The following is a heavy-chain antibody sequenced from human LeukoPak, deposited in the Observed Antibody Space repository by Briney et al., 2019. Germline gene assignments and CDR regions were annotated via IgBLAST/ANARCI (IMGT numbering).Heavy chain of an antibody. CDR3: AKDLLGIRQGAFDA. V-gene: IGHV3-20*04. CDR1: GFTFDDYG. Sequence: GGSLRLSCAASGFTFDDYGMSWVRQAPGKGLEWVSGINWNSGRPDYADSVKGRFTISRDNAKNSLHLQTNSLRVEDTALYYCAKDLLGIRQGAFDAWGQGTMVTVSS. J-gene: IGHJ3*01. CDR2: INWNSGRP. D-gene: IGHD2-21*01.